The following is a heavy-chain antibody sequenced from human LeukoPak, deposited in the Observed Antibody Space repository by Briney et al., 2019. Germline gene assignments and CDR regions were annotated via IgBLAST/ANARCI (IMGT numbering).Heavy chain of an antibody. V-gene: IGHV4-61*05. CDR1: GDSIRSSSYY. CDR2: IYYSGST. Sequence: SETLSLTCTVSGDSIRSSSYYWSWIRQPPGKGLEWIGYIYYSGSTNYNPSLKSRVTISVDTSKNQFSLKLSSVTAADTAVYYCARSSKRYYYGMDVWGQGTTVTVSS. J-gene: IGHJ6*02. CDR3: ARSSKRYYYGMDV.